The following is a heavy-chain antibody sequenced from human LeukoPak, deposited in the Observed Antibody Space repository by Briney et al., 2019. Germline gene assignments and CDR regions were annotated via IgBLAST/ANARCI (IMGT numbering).Heavy chain of an antibody. J-gene: IGHJ3*02. CDR1: GGSISSYY. D-gene: IGHD5-24*01. CDR3: AREAREGHVFDI. V-gene: IGHV4-59*01. Sequence: PSETLSLTCTVSGGSISSYYWSWIRQPPGKGLEWIGYIYYSGSTNYNPSLKSRVTISVDTSKNQFSLKLSSVTAAYTAVYYCAREAREGHVFDIWGQGTMVTVSS. CDR2: IYYSGST.